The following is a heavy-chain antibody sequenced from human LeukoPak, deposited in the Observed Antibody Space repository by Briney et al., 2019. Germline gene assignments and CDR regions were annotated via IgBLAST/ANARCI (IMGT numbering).Heavy chain of an antibody. CDR2: IRYDGSNK. CDR3: AKESCSSTSCYLGRPEATGFDY. D-gene: IGHD2-2*01. CDR1: GFTFSSYG. Sequence: GGSLRLSCAASGFTFSSYGMHWVRQAPGKGLEWVAFIRYDGSNKYYADSVKGRFTISRDNSKNTLYLQMNSLRAEDTAVYYCAKESCSSTSCYLGRPEATGFDYWGQGTLVTVSS. V-gene: IGHV3-30*02. J-gene: IGHJ4*02.